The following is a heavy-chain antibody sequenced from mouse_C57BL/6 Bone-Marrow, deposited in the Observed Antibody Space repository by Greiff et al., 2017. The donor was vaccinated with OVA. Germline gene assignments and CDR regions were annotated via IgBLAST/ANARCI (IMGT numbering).Heavy chain of an antibody. J-gene: IGHJ1*03. CDR1: GFTFSDYY. V-gene: IGHV5-12*01. D-gene: IGHD3-1*01. CDR3: ARHPVLGLRTLYWYFDV. Sequence: EVMLVESGGGLVQPGGSLKLSCAASGFTFSDYYMYWVRQTPEKRLEWVAYISNGGGSTYYPDTVKGRFTISRDNAKNTLYLQMSRLKSEDTAMYYCARHPVLGLRTLYWYFDVWGTGTTVTVSS. CDR2: ISNGGGST.